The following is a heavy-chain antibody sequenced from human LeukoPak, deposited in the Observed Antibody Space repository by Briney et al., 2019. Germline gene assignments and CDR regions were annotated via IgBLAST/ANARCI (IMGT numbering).Heavy chain of an antibody. CDR2: IYYSGST. Sequence: SETLSLTCIVSGASISSYYWSWIRQPPGKGLQWIGYIYYSGSTNYNPSLKSRVTISVDTSKNHFSLKLTPVTAADTAVYYCARHWAETTGPYAFDFWGQGTMVTVSS. CDR3: ARHWAETTGPYAFDF. J-gene: IGHJ3*01. D-gene: IGHD4-17*01. V-gene: IGHV4-59*01. CDR1: GASISSYY.